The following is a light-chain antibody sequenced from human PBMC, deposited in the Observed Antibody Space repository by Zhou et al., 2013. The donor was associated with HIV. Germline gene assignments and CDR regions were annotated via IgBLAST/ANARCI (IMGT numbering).Light chain of an antibody. CDR1: QDIKNY. V-gene: IGKV1-33*01. CDR3: QQYNSYWT. CDR2: DVS. Sequence: DIQMTQSPSSLSASVGDRITITCQASQDIKNYLNWYQHKPGKVPKVLIYDVSDLETGVPSRFSGSGSGTEFTLTISSLQPDDFATYYCQQYNSYWTFGQGTKVEIK. J-gene: IGKJ1*01.